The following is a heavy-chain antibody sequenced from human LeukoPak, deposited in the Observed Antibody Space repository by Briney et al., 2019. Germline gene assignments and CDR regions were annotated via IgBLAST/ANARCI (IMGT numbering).Heavy chain of an antibody. V-gene: IGHV3-7*01. CDR2: MNQDGSEK. Sequence: PGGSLRLSCAASGFTFSNFWMSWVRQAPGKGLEWVANMNQDGSEKYYVDSLKRRFTISRDNAKNSVYLQMNSLRVEDTAVYYCARGYEGSFDYWGQGTLVTVSS. CDR3: ARGYEGSFDY. J-gene: IGHJ4*02. CDR1: GFTFSNFW. D-gene: IGHD3-10*01.